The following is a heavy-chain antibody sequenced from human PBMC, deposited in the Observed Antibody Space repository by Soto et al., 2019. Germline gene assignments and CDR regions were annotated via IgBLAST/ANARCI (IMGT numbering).Heavy chain of an antibody. CDR3: ASSTSVAATDDPYYYYVDV. Sequence: GGSLRLSCAASGFTFTSYSMNWVRRAPGKGLEWVSYISSSSGTIYYGDSVRGRFTITRDNAKNSLYLQMNGLRDEDTAVYYCASSTSVAATDDPYYYYVDVWGKGTTVTVSS. D-gene: IGHD2-15*01. V-gene: IGHV3-48*02. CDR1: GFTFTSYS. J-gene: IGHJ6*03. CDR2: ISSSSGTI.